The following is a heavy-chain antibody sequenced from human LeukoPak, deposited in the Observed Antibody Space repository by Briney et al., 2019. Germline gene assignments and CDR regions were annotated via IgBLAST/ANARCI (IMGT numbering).Heavy chain of an antibody. D-gene: IGHD3-10*01. J-gene: IGHJ6*02. CDR2: ISYDGSNK. Sequence: GGSLRLSCAASGFTFSSYGMHWVRQAPGKGLEWVAVISYDGSNKYYADSVKGRFTISRDNSKNTLYLQMNSLRADDTAVYYCARDRGSGSYYNPTHPYYYGMDVWGQGTTVTVSS. CDR1: GFTFSSYG. CDR3: ARDRGSGSYYNPTHPYYYGMDV. V-gene: IGHV3-30*03.